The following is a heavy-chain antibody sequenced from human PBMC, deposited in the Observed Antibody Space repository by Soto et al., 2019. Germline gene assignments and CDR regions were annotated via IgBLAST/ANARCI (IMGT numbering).Heavy chain of an antibody. J-gene: IGHJ4*02. CDR2: ILPMLGTA. V-gene: IGHV1-69*08. CDR3: ARVASGYHDLWYLDY. D-gene: IGHD6-25*01. CDR1: GGTFTSYP. Sequence: QVQLVQSGAEVKKPGSSVKVSCKASGGTFTSYPINWLRQAPGQGLEWMGRILPMLGTADYAQRFQGRVIXTXDXSPXTAYMELRSVTSEDAAVYYCARVASGYHDLWYLDYWGQGTLVTVST.